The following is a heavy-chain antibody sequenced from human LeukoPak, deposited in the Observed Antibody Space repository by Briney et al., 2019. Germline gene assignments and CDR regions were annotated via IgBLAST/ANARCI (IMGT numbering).Heavy chain of an antibody. J-gene: IGHJ3*02. CDR2: IYYSGST. V-gene: IGHV4-30-4*02. D-gene: IGHD3-3*01. CDR1: GGSISSGDYY. Sequence: SETLSLTCTVSGGSISSGDYYWSWIRQPPGKGLEWIGYIYYSGSTYYNPSLKSRVTISVDTSKNQFSLKLSSVTAADTAVYYCARDRPERITIFGVVTSSGAFDIWGQGTMVTVSS. CDR3: ARDRPERITIFGVVTSSGAFDI.